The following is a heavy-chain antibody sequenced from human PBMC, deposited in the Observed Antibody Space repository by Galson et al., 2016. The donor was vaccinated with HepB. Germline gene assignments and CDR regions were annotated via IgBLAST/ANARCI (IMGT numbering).Heavy chain of an antibody. D-gene: IGHD5-12*01. J-gene: IGHJ4*02. CDR3: ASSYNSGSFDN. V-gene: IGHV3-33*01. CDR2: IWHDGSET. Sequence: SLRLSCAASGISFNQYGMHWVRQAPGKGLEWVAVIWHDGSETYYADSAKGRFTISRDNSKNTLYLQMTSLRADDTAVYYCASSYNSGSFDNWGQGTLVTVSS. CDR1: GISFNQYG.